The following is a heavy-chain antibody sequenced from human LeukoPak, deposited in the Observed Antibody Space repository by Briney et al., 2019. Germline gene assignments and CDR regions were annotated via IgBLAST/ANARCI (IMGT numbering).Heavy chain of an antibody. CDR2: ISSSSSSSI. D-gene: IGHD2-21*02. J-gene: IGHJ5*02. CDR3: ARDRTVTAVWFDP. Sequence: GGSLRLSCAASGFTFSSYSMNWVRQAPGKGLEWVSSISSSSSSSIYYADSVKGRFTISRDNAKNSLYLQMNSLRAEDTAVYYCARDRTVTAVWFDPWGQGTLVTVSS. CDR1: GFTFSSYS. V-gene: IGHV3-21*01.